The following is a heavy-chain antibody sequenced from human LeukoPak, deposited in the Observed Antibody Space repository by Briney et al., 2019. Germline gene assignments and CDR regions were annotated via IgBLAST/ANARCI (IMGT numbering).Heavy chain of an antibody. J-gene: IGHJ6*04. CDR2: ISSSGGTI. CDR3: AELGITMNGGV. Sequence: PGGSLRLSCAASGFTFSSYEMNWVRQAPGKGLEWVSYISSSGGTIYYADSVKGRFTISRDNAKNSLYLQMNSLRAEDTAVYYCAELGITMNGGVWGKGTTVTISS. CDR1: GFTFSSYE. D-gene: IGHD3-22*01. V-gene: IGHV3-48*03.